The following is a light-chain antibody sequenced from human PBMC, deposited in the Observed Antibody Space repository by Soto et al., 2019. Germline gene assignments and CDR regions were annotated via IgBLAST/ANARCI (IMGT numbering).Light chain of an antibody. V-gene: IGKV1-5*01. Sequence: DIQMTQSPSALSASVVDRVTITCRASQSISSWLAWYQQKPGKAPKLLIYDASSLESGVPSRFSGSGSGTEFTLTISSLQPDDFATYYCQQYNSYLLTFGGGTKVDIK. CDR3: QQYNSYLLT. J-gene: IGKJ4*01. CDR1: QSISSW. CDR2: DAS.